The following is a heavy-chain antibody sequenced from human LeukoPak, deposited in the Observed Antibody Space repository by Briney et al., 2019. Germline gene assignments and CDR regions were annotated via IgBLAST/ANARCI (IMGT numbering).Heavy chain of an antibody. CDR3: AKDLRGDSSGFYFGMDV. CDR2: ISGSGGST. V-gene: IGHV3-23*01. Sequence: GGSLRLSCAASGFTFSSYAMSWVRQAPGKGLEWVSAISGSGGSTYYADSVKGRFTISRDNSKNTLYLQMISLRAEDTAVYYCAKDLRGDSSGFYFGMDVWGQGTTVTVSS. CDR1: GFTFSSYA. J-gene: IGHJ6*02. D-gene: IGHD3-22*01.